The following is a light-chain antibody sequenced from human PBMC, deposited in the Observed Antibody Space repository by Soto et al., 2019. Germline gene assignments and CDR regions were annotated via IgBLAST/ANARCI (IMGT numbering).Light chain of an antibody. V-gene: IGKV3-15*01. CDR2: GAS. CDR3: QQYNNWPPWT. Sequence: EIVMTQSPATLSVSPGERATLSCRASQSVSSNLAWYQQKPGQAPRLLISGASTRATGIPARFSGSGSGTEFTLTINSLQSEDFAVYYCQQYNNWPPWTFGQGTKVQIK. J-gene: IGKJ1*01. CDR1: QSVSSN.